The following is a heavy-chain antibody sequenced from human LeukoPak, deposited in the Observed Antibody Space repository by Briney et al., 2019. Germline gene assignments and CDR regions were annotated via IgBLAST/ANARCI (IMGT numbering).Heavy chain of an antibody. Sequence: PSETLSLTCAVYGGSFGGYYWSWIRQPPGKGLEWIGEINHSGSTNYNPSLKCRVTISVDTSKNQFSLKLSSVTAADTAVYYCARGREQWLVTKGWFDPWGQGTLVTVSS. J-gene: IGHJ5*02. V-gene: IGHV4-34*01. CDR1: GGSFGGYY. CDR2: INHSGST. D-gene: IGHD6-19*01. CDR3: ARGREQWLVTKGWFDP.